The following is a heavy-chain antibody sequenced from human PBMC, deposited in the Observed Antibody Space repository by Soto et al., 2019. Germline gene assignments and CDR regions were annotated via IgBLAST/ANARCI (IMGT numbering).Heavy chain of an antibody. CDR3: VRDGSKSLRDWFDP. J-gene: IGHJ5*02. V-gene: IGHV4-4*07. CDR1: GGSISKFY. CDR2: VYATGTT. Sequence: PSETLSLTCNDSGGSISKFYWAWIRKTAGNGLEWMGRVYATGTTDYNPSLRSRVAMSVDISKKTFSLRLRSVTGADSGVYYCVRDGSKSLRDWFDPWGQGILVTVSS.